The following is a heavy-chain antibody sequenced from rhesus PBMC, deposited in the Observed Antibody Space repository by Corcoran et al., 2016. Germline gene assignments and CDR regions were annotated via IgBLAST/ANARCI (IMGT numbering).Heavy chain of an antibody. CDR3: ARRGVGAYKFDY. CDR2: IYSSSGNT. D-gene: IGHD1-44*02. V-gene: IGHV4S7*01. Sequence: QVQLQESGPGLLKPSETLSLTCAVFGSSISGGYCWGLIRKPPGKGREWIGSIYSSSGNTYYNPSLKSRVTISTDTSKNQFSLKLSAVTAADTAVYYCARRGVGAYKFDYWGQGVLVTVSS. J-gene: IGHJ4*01. CDR1: GSSISGGYC.